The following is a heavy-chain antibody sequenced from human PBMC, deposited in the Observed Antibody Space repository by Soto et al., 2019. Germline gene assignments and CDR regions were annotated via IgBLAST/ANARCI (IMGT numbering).Heavy chain of an antibody. CDR1: GYTFTSYD. Sequence: VQLVQSGAEVKKPGASVKVSCKASGYTFTSYDINWVRQATGQGLEWMGWMNPNSGNTGYAQKFQGRVTMTRNTSISTAYMELSSLRSEDTAVYYCAAMTTVTTAYYYYYMDVWGKGTTVTVSS. V-gene: IGHV1-8*01. D-gene: IGHD4-17*01. CDR2: MNPNSGNT. J-gene: IGHJ6*03. CDR3: AAMTTVTTAYYYYYMDV.